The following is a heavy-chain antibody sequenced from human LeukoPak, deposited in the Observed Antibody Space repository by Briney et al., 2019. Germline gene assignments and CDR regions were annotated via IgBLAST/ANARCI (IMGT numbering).Heavy chain of an antibody. J-gene: IGHJ4*02. CDR2: ISYDGSNK. CDR3: ARDGSTVALFDY. Sequence: GGSLRLSCAASGFTFSSYGMHWVRQAPGKGLEWVAVISYDGSNKYYADSVKGRFTISRDNSKNTLYLQMNSLRAEDTAVYYCARDGSTVALFDYWGQGTLVTVSS. D-gene: IGHD4-17*01. CDR1: GFTFSSYG. V-gene: IGHV3-30*03.